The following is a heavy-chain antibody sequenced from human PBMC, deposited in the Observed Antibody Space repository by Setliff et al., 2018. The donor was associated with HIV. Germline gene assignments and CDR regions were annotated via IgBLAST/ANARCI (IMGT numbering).Heavy chain of an antibody. CDR3: ASGKGVGGVVITDGLDV. Sequence: ASVKVSCKPSGHTFSNSDIHWVRRATGHGLEWMGWMNPNSGVTGYALKFHDRVTMTRDTSISTAYLELRTLRSEDTAVYYCASGKGVGGVVITDGLDVWGKGTTVTVSS. CDR2: MNPNSGVT. D-gene: IGHD3-10*01. V-gene: IGHV1-8*02. J-gene: IGHJ6*04. CDR1: GHTFSNSD.